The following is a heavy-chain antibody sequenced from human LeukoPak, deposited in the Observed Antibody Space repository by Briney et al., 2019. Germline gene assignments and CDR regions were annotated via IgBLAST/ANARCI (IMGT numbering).Heavy chain of an antibody. CDR3: AKDWGSSSLYLVN. Sequence: GGSLRLSCAASGFTFSSNGMHWVRQAPGKGLEWVAFIRYDGNNEKYADSVKGRFTISRDNSKNTLSLQMNSVRAEDTAVYFCAKDWGSSSLYLVNWGQGTLVTVSS. CDR1: GFTFSSNG. J-gene: IGHJ4*02. CDR2: IRYDGNNE. V-gene: IGHV3-30*02. D-gene: IGHD6-6*01.